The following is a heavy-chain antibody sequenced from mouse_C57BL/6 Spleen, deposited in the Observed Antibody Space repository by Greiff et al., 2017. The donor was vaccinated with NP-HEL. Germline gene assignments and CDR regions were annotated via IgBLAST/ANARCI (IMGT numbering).Heavy chain of an antibody. Sequence: QVQLQQSGAELVRPGTSVKVSCKASGYAFTNYLIEWVKQRPGQGLEWIGVINPGSGGTNYNEKFKGKATLTADKSSSTAYMQLSSLTSEDSAVYVCARENYGSSYDYWGQGTTLTVAS. CDR2: INPGSGGT. D-gene: IGHD1-1*01. V-gene: IGHV1-54*01. CDR1: GYAFTNYL. CDR3: ARENYGSSYDY. J-gene: IGHJ2*01.